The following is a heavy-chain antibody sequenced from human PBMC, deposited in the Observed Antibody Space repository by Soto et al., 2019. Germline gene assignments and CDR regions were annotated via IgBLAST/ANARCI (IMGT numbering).Heavy chain of an antibody. CDR3: ARFYASDCSNRDFDY. CDR2: ISAYNGNT. CDR1: GYTFTSYG. V-gene: IGHV1-18*01. D-gene: IGHD4-4*01. Sequence: ASVKVSWKASGYTFTSYGISWVRQAPGQGLEWMGWISAYNGNTNYAQKLQGRVTMTTDTSTSTAYMELRSLRSDDTAVYYCARFYASDCSNRDFDYWGQGTLVTVSS. J-gene: IGHJ4*02.